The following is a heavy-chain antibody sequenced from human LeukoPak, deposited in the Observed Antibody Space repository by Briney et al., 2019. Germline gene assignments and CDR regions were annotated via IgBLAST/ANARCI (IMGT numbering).Heavy chain of an antibody. Sequence: SESLSLTCHVSGLSISRAYWSWIRQPPGKGLEWLRYIYYSGSTNYNPSLKSRVNISEDTTKNQFSLKLSSVTAADTAVYYCARASGRSSGYTFDYWGQGTLVTVSS. V-gene: IGHV4-59*01. D-gene: IGHD3-22*01. J-gene: IGHJ4*02. CDR3: ARASGRSSGYTFDY. CDR2: IYYSGST. CDR1: GLSISRAY.